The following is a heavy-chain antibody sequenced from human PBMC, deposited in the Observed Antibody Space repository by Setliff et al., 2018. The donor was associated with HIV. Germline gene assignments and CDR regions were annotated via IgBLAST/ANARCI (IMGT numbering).Heavy chain of an antibody. CDR2: INPNSGGT. D-gene: IGHD3-10*01. V-gene: IGHV1-2*06. CDR3: ARDWAEDYYGSGSFQY. J-gene: IGHJ1*01. Sequence: VASVKVSCKASGYTFIDYFMHWVRQAAGQGLEWMGRINPNSGGTNYAQKFQGRVTMTRDTSISTAYMELSRLRSDDTAVYYCARDWAEDYYGSGSFQYWGQGTLVTVSS. CDR1: GYTFIDYF.